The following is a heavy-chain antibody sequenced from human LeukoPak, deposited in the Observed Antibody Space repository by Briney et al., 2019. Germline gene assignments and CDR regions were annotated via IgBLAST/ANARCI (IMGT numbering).Heavy chain of an antibody. J-gene: IGHJ4*02. Sequence: SGGSLRLSCSVSGFTFSNYAMHWVRQAPGKGLEYVSGISSNGGRTYYADSVKGRFTISRDNSKNTMYVQMSTLRVEDTAVYYCVKDPHSSGRYYFDYWGQGTLLTVSS. CDR2: ISSNGGRT. D-gene: IGHD6-19*01. V-gene: IGHV3-64*05. CDR1: GFTFSNYA. CDR3: VKDPHSSGRYYFDY.